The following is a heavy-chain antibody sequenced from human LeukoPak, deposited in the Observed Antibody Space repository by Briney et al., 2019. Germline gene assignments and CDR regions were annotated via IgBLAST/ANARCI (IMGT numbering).Heavy chain of an antibody. CDR3: ARVCGGDCYQAFDI. CDR1: GGSISSYY. D-gene: IGHD2-21*02. Sequence: SETLSLTCTVSGGSISSYYWSWIRQPPGKGLEWIGYIYYSGSTNYNPSLKSRVTISVDTPKNQFSLKLSSVTAADTAVYYCARVCGGDCYQAFDIWGQGTMVTVSS. J-gene: IGHJ3*02. V-gene: IGHV4-59*01. CDR2: IYYSGST.